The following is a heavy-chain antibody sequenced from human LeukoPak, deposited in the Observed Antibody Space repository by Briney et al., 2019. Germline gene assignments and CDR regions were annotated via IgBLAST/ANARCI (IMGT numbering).Heavy chain of an antibody. Sequence: GASVKVSCKASGYTFTSYAMHWVRQAPGQRLEWMGWINAGNGNTKYSQKFQGRVTITRDTSASTAYMELSSLRSEDTAVYYCAREEHGSGSNPFDYWGQGTLVTVS. CDR3: AREEHGSGSNPFDY. J-gene: IGHJ4*02. CDR1: GYTFTSYA. CDR2: INAGNGNT. D-gene: IGHD3-10*01. V-gene: IGHV1-3*01.